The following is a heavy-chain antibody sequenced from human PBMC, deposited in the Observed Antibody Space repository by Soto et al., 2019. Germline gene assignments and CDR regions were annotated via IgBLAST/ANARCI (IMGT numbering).Heavy chain of an antibody. J-gene: IGHJ3*02. CDR1: GYTATSYA. CDR3: ARDTNYYDSSGYFDAFEI. CDR2: LNAGNGNT. Sequence: ASVKVSGKASGYTATSYAMHWVRQAPGQRLEWMGWLNAGNGNTKYSQKFQGRVTITRDTSASTAYMELSSLRSEDTAVYYCARDTNYYDSSGYFDAFEIWGQGTMVTVSS. V-gene: IGHV1-3*01. D-gene: IGHD3-22*01.